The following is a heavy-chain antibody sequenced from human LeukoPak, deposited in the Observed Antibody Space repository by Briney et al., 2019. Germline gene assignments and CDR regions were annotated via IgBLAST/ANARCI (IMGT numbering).Heavy chain of an antibody. V-gene: IGHV1-18*01. D-gene: IGHD6-19*01. J-gene: IGHJ4*02. CDR2: VSVYNGNT. Sequence: AASVKVSCKASGYTFTSYGISWVRQAPGQGLEWMGWVSVYNGNTNYAQNLQGRVTMTTDTSTSTAYMELRSLRSDDTAVYYCARDYLAVVGRDPPTVYWGQGTLVTVSS. CDR1: GYTFTSYG. CDR3: ARDYLAVVGRDPPTVY.